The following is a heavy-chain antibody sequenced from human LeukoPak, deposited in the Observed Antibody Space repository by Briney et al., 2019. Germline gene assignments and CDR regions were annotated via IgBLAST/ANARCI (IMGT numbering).Heavy chain of an antibody. D-gene: IGHD5-18*01. CDR1: GYTFTSYD. Sequence: ASVKVSCKASGYTFTSYDINWVRQATGQGLEWMGWMNPNSGNTGYAQKFQGRVTMTRNTPISTAYMELSSLRSEDTAVYYCARDQGEWGYSYGRRGSYYYFYYMDVWGKGTTVTISS. J-gene: IGHJ6*03. CDR2: MNPNSGNT. V-gene: IGHV1-8*01. CDR3: ARDQGEWGYSYGRRGSYYYFYYMDV.